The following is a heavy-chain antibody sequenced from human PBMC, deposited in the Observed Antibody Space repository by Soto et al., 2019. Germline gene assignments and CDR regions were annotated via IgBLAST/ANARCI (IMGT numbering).Heavy chain of an antibody. CDR3: ARVTEEYNWNLFDY. V-gene: IGHV4-31*03. CDR1: GGSISSGGYY. D-gene: IGHD1-7*01. Sequence: SETLSLTCTVSGGSISSGGYYWSWIRQHPGKGLEWIGYIYYSGSTYYNPSLKGRVTISVDTSKNQFSLKLSSVTAADTAVYYCARVTEEYNWNLFDYWGQGTLVTVSS. CDR2: IYYSGST. J-gene: IGHJ4*02.